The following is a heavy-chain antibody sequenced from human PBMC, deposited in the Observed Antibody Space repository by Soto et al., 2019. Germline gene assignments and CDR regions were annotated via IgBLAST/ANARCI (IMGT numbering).Heavy chain of an antibody. D-gene: IGHD1-26*01. CDR2: IFSNDET. Sequence: QVTLKESGPVLVKPTETLTLTCTVSGFSLSNARMGVSWIRQPPGKALEWLAHIFSNDETTYSTSLKSRHTIAKDTFKSQGVLTMTNMDPVDTATCYCASGGAGATYDYWGQGTLVTVSS. J-gene: IGHJ4*02. CDR3: ASGGAGATYDY. CDR1: GFSLSNARMG. V-gene: IGHV2-26*01.